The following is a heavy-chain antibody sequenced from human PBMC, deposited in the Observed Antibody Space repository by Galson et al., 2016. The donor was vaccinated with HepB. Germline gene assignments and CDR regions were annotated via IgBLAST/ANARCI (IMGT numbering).Heavy chain of an antibody. CDR1: GFRFSSYS. J-gene: IGHJ4*02. Sequence: SLRLSCAASGFRFSSYSMTWVRQAPGKGLEWVSSITGSGETTHYRASVRGRFAISRDTSKNILYLQVNGLRADDTAVYYCARDDDGIGVMPLLYWGQGTLLTVSS. CDR3: ARDDDGIGVMPLLY. D-gene: IGHD2-21*01. CDR2: ITGSGETT. V-gene: IGHV3-23*01.